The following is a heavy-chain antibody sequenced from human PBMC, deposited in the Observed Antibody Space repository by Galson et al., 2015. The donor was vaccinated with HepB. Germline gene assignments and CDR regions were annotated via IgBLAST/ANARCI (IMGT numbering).Heavy chain of an antibody. D-gene: IGHD6-6*01. V-gene: IGHV1-69*13. CDR2: IIPIFGTA. CDR1: GGTFSSYA. Sequence: SVKVSCKASGGTFSSYAISWVRQAPGQGLEWMGGIIPIFGTANYAQKFQGRVTITADESTSTAYMELSSLRSEDTAVYYCAGTKQLRRYMDVWGKGTTVTVSS. J-gene: IGHJ6*03. CDR3: AGTKQLRRYMDV.